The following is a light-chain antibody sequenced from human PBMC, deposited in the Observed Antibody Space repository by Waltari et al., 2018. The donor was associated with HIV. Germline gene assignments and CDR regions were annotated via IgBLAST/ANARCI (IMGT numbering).Light chain of an antibody. CDR3: VIWHNSAWV. J-gene: IGLJ2*01. Sequence: QAVLTQPASLSASPGASASPTCTLRSGIDVAVYRFYWSHQAPGSPPQYLLRYKSASDKQQGSGVPSRFSGSKDASANAGILLISGLQSGDEADYYCVIWHNSAWVFGGGTKLTVL. V-gene: IGLV5-45*01. CDR2: YKSASDK. CDR1: SGIDVAVYR.